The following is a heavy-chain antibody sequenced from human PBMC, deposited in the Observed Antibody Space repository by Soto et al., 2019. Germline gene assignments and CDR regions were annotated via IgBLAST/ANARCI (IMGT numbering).Heavy chain of an antibody. D-gene: IGHD5-12*01. CDR1: GFTVSSSNY. CDR3: HGYGY. V-gene: IGHV3-53*01. J-gene: IGHJ4*02. CDR2: IYTGGTT. Sequence: VQLVECGGGLIQPGGSLRLSCVVSGFTVSSSNYMSWVRQAPGKGLEWVSVIYTGGTTYYADSVKGRFTISRDNSKNTLYLQMNSLRAEDTAVYYCHGYGYWGQGTLVTVSS.